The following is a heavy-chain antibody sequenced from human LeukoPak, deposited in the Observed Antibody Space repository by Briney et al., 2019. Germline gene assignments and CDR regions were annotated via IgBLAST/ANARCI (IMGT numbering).Heavy chain of an antibody. CDR3: ARANSISGANWFDP. D-gene: IGHD1-26*01. J-gene: IGHJ5*02. CDR2: TYYRSKWSN. Sequence: SQTLSLTCAISGDSVSSNSVTWNWIRQSPSRGLEWLGRTYYRSKWSNDYAVSVKSRITINSDTSKNQFSLQLNSVTPDDTAVYYCARANSISGANWFDPWGQGTLVTVSS. CDR1: GDSVSSNSVT. V-gene: IGHV6-1*01.